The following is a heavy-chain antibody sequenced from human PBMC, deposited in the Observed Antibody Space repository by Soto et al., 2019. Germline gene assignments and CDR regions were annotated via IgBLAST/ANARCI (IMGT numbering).Heavy chain of an antibody. V-gene: IGHV1-18*01. D-gene: IGHD2-15*01. Sequence: QVQLVQSGAEVKKPGASVKVSCKASGYTFTSYGISWVRQAPGQGLEWMGWVSAYNGNTNYAQKLQGRVTMTTDTSTSTAYMELRSLRSDDTAVYYCARSNCSGGSCYSYYFDYWGQGTLVTVSS. CDR2: VSAYNGNT. CDR1: GYTFTSYG. J-gene: IGHJ4*02. CDR3: ARSNCSGGSCYSYYFDY.